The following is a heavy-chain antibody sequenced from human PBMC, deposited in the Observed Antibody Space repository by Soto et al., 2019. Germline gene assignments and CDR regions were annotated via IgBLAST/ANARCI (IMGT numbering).Heavy chain of an antibody. J-gene: IGHJ5*02. CDR1: GYSFTIYW. CDR3: ARRPYYYDSSGYRGWFDP. V-gene: IGHV5-51*01. Sequence: GGSLKISCDGSGYSFTIYWIGLVLQIPGKGLDWMWIIYPGDSDTRYSPSFQGQVTISADNSISTAYLQWSSLKASDTAMYYCARRPYYYDSSGYRGWFDPCGQGTLVIFSS. D-gene: IGHD3-22*01. CDR2: IYPGDSDT.